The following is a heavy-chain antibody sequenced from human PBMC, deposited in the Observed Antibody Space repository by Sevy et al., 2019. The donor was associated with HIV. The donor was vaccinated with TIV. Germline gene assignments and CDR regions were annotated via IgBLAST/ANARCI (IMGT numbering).Heavy chain of an antibody. Sequence: GGSLRLSCAASGFTFSSYSMNWVRQAPGKGLEWVSSISSSSSYISYADSVKGRFTISRDNAKNSLYLQMNSLRAEDTAVYYCARAAYYYDSSGYYYVDYWGQGTLVTVSS. V-gene: IGHV3-21*01. CDR1: GFTFSSYS. J-gene: IGHJ4*02. CDR2: ISSSSSYI. D-gene: IGHD3-22*01. CDR3: ARAAYYYDSSGYYYVDY.